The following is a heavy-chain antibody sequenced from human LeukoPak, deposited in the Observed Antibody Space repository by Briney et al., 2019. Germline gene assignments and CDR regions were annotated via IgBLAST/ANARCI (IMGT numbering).Heavy chain of an antibody. J-gene: IGHJ4*02. D-gene: IGHD6-19*01. CDR1: GFTFSTYS. Sequence: GGSLRLSCAASGFTFSTYSMNWVRQAPGKGLEWVSSISSSSTYIYYADSVKGRFTIYRDNAKNSLYLQMNSLRAEDTAVYYCARDLNTGYSSGWYIDYWGQGTLVTVSS. CDR3: ARDLNTGYSSGWYIDY. V-gene: IGHV3-21*01. CDR2: ISSSSTYI.